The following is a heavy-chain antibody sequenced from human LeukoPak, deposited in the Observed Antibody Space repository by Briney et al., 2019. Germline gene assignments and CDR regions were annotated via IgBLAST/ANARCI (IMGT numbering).Heavy chain of an antibody. CDR2: INPNTGGT. J-gene: IGHJ5*02. Sequence: GASVKVSCKASGYTFTGYYIHWVRQAPGQGLEWMAWINPNTGGTNYAQKFQGRVTMTRDTSISTAYMELSRLTSDDTAVYYCARVKWLSSNWFDPWAREPWSPSRQ. CDR3: ARVKWLSSNWFDP. D-gene: IGHD6-19*01. V-gene: IGHV1-2*02. CDR1: GYTFTGYY.